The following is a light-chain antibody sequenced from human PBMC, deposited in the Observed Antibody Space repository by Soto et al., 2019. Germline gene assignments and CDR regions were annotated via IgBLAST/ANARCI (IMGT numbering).Light chain of an antibody. J-gene: IGKJ1*01. CDR3: QQTYTSRPWT. V-gene: IGKV1-39*01. CDR2: GAS. Sequence: DIQVTQSPSSLSASVGDRVTITCRASQSINTFLNWYQQRPGKAPNLLIYGASNLQSGVPSRFSGSGSGTDFTIPISSLQPEDFATYYCQQTYTSRPWTFGRGTKVEIK. CDR1: QSINTF.